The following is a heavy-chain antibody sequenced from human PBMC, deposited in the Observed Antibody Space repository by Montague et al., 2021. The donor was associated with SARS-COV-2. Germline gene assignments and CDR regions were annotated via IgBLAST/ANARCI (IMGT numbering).Heavy chain of an antibody. Sequence: SETLSLTCTVSGGSMSDHYWAWIRQPPGKGLEWLAYIYYSGGINSNASXXSRVSMSVDTSKNQFSLKLTSVTAADTAVYYCARAVSVQRAVNWFDPWGQGTLVTVSS. CDR3: ARAVSVQRAVNWFDP. D-gene: IGHD5-24*01. V-gene: IGHV4-59*11. CDR2: IYYSGGI. CDR1: GGSMSDHY. J-gene: IGHJ5*02.